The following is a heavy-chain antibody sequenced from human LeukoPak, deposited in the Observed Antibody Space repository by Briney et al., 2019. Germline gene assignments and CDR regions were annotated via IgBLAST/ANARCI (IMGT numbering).Heavy chain of an antibody. CDR2: IYSGGST. CDR1: GFTVRSTY. V-gene: IGHV3-53*01. CDR3: AREGAGYDNAFDI. J-gene: IGHJ3*02. Sequence: PGGSLRLSCAASGFTVRSTYMNWVRQAPGKGLEWVSVIYSGGSTYYADSVKGRFTISRDNSKNTLYLQMNSLRAEDTAVYYCAREGAGYDNAFDIWGQGTTVTVSS. D-gene: IGHD5-12*01.